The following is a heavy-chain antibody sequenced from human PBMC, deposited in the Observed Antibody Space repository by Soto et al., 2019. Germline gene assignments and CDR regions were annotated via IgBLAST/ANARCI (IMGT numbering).Heavy chain of an antibody. CDR1: GFTVSNNY. Sequence: EVQLVETGGGLIQPGGSLRLSCAASGFTVSNNYMSWVRQAPGKGLEWVSVIFSGGSTYYADAVKGRFIISRDNSKNTLDLQMNSLRAEDTAVYYCTRDLPGYGSSWPREWGQGTLVTVSS. J-gene: IGHJ4*02. D-gene: IGHD6-13*01. V-gene: IGHV3-53*02. CDR3: TRDLPGYGSSWPRE. CDR2: IFSGGST.